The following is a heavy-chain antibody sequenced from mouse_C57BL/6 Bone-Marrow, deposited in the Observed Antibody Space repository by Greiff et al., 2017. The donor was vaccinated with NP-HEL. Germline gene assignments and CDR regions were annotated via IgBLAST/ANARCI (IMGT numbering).Heavy chain of an antibody. CDR3: AREGGIYYGYDGPYAMDY. V-gene: IGHV1-63*01. CDR1: GYTFTNYW. CDR2: IYPGGGYT. D-gene: IGHD2-2*01. Sequence: QVQLKESGAELVRPGTSVKMSCKASGYTFTNYWIGWAKQRPGHGLEWIGDIYPGGGYTNYNEKFKGKATLTADKSSSTAYMQFSSLTSEDSAIYYCAREGGIYYGYDGPYAMDYWGQGTSVTVSS. J-gene: IGHJ4*01.